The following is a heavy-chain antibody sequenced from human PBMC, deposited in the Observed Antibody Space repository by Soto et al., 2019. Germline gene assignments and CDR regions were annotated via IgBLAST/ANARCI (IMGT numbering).Heavy chain of an antibody. D-gene: IGHD3-22*01. CDR2: TYWNGDE. Sequence: SGPTLVNPTQTLTLTCTFSGFSVTTSGVGVGWIRQPPGKALQWLALTYWNGDERYNPSLKGRLTIAKDTSRSQVVLKMTNMDPVDTATYFCTHSLHYYDGSGGYFDYWGQGALVTSPQ. CDR1: GFSVTTSGVG. J-gene: IGHJ4*02. V-gene: IGHV2-5*01. CDR3: THSLHYYDGSGGYFDY.